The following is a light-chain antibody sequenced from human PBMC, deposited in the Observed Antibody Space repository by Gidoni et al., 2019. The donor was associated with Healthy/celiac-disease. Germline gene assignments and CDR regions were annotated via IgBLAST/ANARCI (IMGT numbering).Light chain of an antibody. CDR1: SSNIGAGYD. V-gene: IGLV1-40*01. J-gene: IGLJ3*02. CDR3: QSYDSSLSGFWV. Sequence: QSVLTQPPSVSEVPGQRVTISCTGSSSNIGAGYDVHWYQQLPGTAPKLLIYGNTNRPSGVPDRFSGSKSGTSASLAITGLQAEDEADYYCQSYDSSLSGFWVFGGGTKLT. CDR2: GNT.